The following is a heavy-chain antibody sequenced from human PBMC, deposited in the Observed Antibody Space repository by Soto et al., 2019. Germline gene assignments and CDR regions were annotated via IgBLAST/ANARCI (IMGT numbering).Heavy chain of an antibody. V-gene: IGHV1-69*06. J-gene: IGHJ4*02. CDR2: TGSGTGPG. D-gene: IGHD2-15*01. CDR1: GGSLSTNP. CDR3: ARRHSGGFFRFFDS. Sequence: SVKVSFKASGGSLSTNPISWLRQAPGQGLEWMGGTGSGTGPGNHAQKFQGRLTVTADKSTSTVYMELTNLSSEDTAVYYCARRHSGGFFRFFDSWGQGTLVPVSS.